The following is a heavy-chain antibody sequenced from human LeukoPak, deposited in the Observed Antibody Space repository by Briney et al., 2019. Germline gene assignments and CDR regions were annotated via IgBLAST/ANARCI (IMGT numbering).Heavy chain of an antibody. CDR3: ARVVSGQKMTTRGKFDY. D-gene: IGHD4-17*01. V-gene: IGHV1-18*01. CDR1: GYTFTSYG. CDR2: ISAYNGNT. J-gene: IGHJ4*02. Sequence: ASVKVSCKASGYTFTSYGISWVRQAPGQGLEWMVWISAYNGNTNYAQKLQGRVTMTTDTSTSTAYMELRSLRSDDTAVYYCARVVSGQKMTTRGKFDYWGQGTLVTVSS.